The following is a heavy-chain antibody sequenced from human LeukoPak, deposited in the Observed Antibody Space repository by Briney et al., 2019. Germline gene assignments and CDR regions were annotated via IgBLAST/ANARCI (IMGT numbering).Heavy chain of an antibody. Sequence: PSETLCLTRTVSGGSISSYYWSWIRQPPGKGLEWIGYIYYSGSTNYNPSLKSRVTISVDTSKNQFSLKLSSVTAADTAVYYCARHGSQHWGQGTLVTVSS. V-gene: IGHV4-59*08. CDR1: GGSISSYY. J-gene: IGHJ1*01. CDR2: IYYSGST. D-gene: IGHD3-10*01. CDR3: ARHGSQH.